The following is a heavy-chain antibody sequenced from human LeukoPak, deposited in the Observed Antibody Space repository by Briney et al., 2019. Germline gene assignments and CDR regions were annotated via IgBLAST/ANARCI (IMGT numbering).Heavy chain of an antibody. CDR1: GFTVSSTS. Sequence: GGSLRLSCAASGFTVSSTSMTWVRQAPGKGLEWVSVIYSDGSTYYADSVEGRFAISTDNFKNTLYLQMNSRRADDTAVYYCARGDYAIDYWGQGTLVTVSS. CDR2: IYSDGST. V-gene: IGHV3-53*01. J-gene: IGHJ4*02. D-gene: IGHD4-17*01. CDR3: ARGDYAIDY.